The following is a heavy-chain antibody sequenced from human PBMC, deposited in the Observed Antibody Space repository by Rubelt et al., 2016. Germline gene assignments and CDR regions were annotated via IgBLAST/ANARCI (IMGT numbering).Heavy chain of an antibody. D-gene: IGHD6-13*01. CDR2: ISGSGGST. Sequence: EYGGGLVQPGGSLRLSCAASGFTFGSYAMSWVRQAPGKGLEWVSAISGSGGSTYYADSVKGRFTISRDNSMNTLYLQMNSLRVEDTAIYYCAREGGQQLVHEYFDYWGQGTLITVSA. CDR1: GFTFGSYA. J-gene: IGHJ4*02. V-gene: IGHV3-23*01. CDR3: AREGGQQLVHEYFDY.